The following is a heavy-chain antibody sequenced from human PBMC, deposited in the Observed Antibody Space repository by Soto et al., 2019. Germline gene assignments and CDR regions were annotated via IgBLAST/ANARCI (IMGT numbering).Heavy chain of an antibody. CDR1: GFTFSSYA. CDR3: AKGRVGYCSGGSCSQGHYFDY. Sequence: GGSLRLSCAASGFTFSSYAMSWVRQAPGKGLEWVSAISGSGGSTYYADSVKGRFTISRDNSKNTLYLQMNSLRAEDTAVYYCAKGRVGYCSGGSCSQGHYFDYWGQGTLVTVSS. CDR2: ISGSGGST. J-gene: IGHJ4*02. D-gene: IGHD2-15*01. V-gene: IGHV3-23*01.